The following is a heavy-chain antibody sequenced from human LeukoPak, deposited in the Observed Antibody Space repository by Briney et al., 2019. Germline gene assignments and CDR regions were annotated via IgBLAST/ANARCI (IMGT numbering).Heavy chain of an antibody. V-gene: IGHV1-46*01. CDR2: INPSGGST. Sequence: ASVKVSCKASGYTFTSYGINWVRQAPGQGLEWMGIINPSGGSTTYAHKFQGRVTMTRDTSTSTVYMDLSSLRSEDTAMYYCARAVAATFDYWGQGTLVTVSS. D-gene: IGHD6-19*01. CDR3: ARAVAATFDY. J-gene: IGHJ4*02. CDR1: GYTFTSYG.